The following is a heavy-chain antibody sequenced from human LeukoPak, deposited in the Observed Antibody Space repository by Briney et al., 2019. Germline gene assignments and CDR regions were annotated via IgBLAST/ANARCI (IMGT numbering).Heavy chain of an antibody. Sequence: PGGSLRLSCAASGFTFSDYYMTWIRQAPGKGLEWISYISNSSTYTNYADSVEGRFTISRDNAKNSLYLQMNSLRAEDTAVYYCAREGRYGSGSYYKIEFDYWGQGTLVTVSS. CDR1: GFTFSDYY. CDR2: ISNSSTYT. J-gene: IGHJ4*02. V-gene: IGHV3-11*06. CDR3: AREGRYGSGSYYKIEFDY. D-gene: IGHD3-10*01.